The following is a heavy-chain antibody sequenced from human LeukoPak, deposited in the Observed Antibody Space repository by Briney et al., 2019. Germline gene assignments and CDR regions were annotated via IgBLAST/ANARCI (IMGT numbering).Heavy chain of an antibody. J-gene: IGHJ4*02. V-gene: IGHV4-4*07. Sequence: PSETLSLTCTVSGGSISTYYWTWIRQPAGKGLEWIGRIYSSGSTNYNPSLKSRLTMTVDTSKNQFSLKLSSVTTSDTALYYCARDLGARFESGGQGILGAVSS. CDR2: IYSSGST. CDR1: GGSISTYY. D-gene: IGHD3-16*01. CDR3: ARDLGARFES.